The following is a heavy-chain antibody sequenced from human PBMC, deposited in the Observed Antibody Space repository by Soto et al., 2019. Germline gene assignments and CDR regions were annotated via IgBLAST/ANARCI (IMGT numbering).Heavy chain of an antibody. J-gene: IGHJ6*02. V-gene: IGHV3-23*01. Sequence: PGGSLRLSCAASWFTFSHYVLSWVRQAPGGGLEWVSSISGSGSSVYLADSVKGRFTISRDNSKNTLYLQMNSLRAEDTAVYYCARGALGYCSGGSCRYRFPYYGMDVWGQGTTVTVSS. CDR1: WFTFSHYV. CDR2: ISGSGSSV. CDR3: ARGALGYCSGGSCRYRFPYYGMDV. D-gene: IGHD2-15*01.